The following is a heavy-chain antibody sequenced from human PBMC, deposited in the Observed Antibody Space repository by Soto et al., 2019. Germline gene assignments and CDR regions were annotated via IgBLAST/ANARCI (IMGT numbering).Heavy chain of an antibody. Sequence: GGSLRLSCAASGFTFSSYGMHWVRQAPGKGLEWVAVISYDGSNKYYADSVKGRFTISRDNAKNSLYLQMNSLRAEDTALYYCAKALLAAAGDYYYYYYMDVWGKGTTVTVSS. V-gene: IGHV3-30*18. D-gene: IGHD6-13*01. CDR1: GFTFSSYG. CDR3: AKALLAAAGDYYYYYYMDV. CDR2: ISYDGSNK. J-gene: IGHJ6*03.